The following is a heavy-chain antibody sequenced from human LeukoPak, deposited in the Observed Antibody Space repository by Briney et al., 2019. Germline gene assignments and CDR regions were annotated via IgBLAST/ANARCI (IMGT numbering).Heavy chain of an antibody. D-gene: IGHD2-2*01. V-gene: IGHV3-7*01. CDR2: IKEDGSKQ. CDR1: GFSFSNYW. J-gene: IGHJ3*02. Sequence: GGSLRLSCAASGFSFSNYWMTWVRQAPGKGLGRVANIKEDGSKQYYGDSVKGRFIISRDNAKNSLYLDMDSLRAEDTAVYYCAREIPGAMNAFDIWGQGTVVTVSS. CDR3: AREIPGAMNAFDI.